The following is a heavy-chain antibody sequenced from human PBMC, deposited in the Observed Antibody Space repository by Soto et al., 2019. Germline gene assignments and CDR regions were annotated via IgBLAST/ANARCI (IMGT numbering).Heavy chain of an antibody. CDR3: ASSIRYDTFDY. V-gene: IGHV4-59*01. Sequence: ETLSLTCTVSGGSISSYYWSWIRQPPGKGLEWIGYIYYSGSTNYNPSLKSRVTISVDTSKNQFSLKLSSVTAADTAVYYCASSIRYDTFDYWGQGTLVTVSS. J-gene: IGHJ4*02. CDR1: GGSISSYY. CDR2: IYYSGST. D-gene: IGHD3-9*01.